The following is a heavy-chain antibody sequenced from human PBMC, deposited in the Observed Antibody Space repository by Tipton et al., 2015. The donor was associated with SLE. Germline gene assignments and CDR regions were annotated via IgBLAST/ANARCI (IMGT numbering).Heavy chain of an antibody. D-gene: IGHD5-12*01. CDR1: GFTFSSYW. V-gene: IGHV3-7*01. CDR2: INEDGSEQ. Sequence: SLRLSCAASGFTFSSYWMNWVRQAPGKGLEWVANINEDGSEQYYVDSVKGRFTISRDNANNSLYLQMNSLRGEDRAVYYCVRLRGGYDFDYWGQGTLVTVSS. J-gene: IGHJ4*02. CDR3: VRLRGGYDFDY.